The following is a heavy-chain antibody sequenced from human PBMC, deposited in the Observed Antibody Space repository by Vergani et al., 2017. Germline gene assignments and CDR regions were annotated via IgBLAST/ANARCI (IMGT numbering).Heavy chain of an antibody. CDR1: GGSISSYY. V-gene: IGHV4-59*01. D-gene: IGHD2-2*02. J-gene: IGHJ3*02. CDR3: ARGGVSGGYCSSTSCYNYAFDI. Sequence: QVQLQESGPGLVKPSETLSLTCTVSGGSISSYYWSWIRQPPGKGLEWIGYIYYSGSTNYNPSLKSRVTISVATSKNQFSLKLSSVTAADTAVYYCARGGVSGGYCSSTSCYNYAFDIWGQGTMVTVSS. CDR2: IYYSGST.